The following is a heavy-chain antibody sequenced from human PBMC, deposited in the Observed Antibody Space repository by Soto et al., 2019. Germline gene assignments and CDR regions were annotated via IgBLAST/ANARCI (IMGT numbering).Heavy chain of an antibody. CDR2: IYYSGST. V-gene: IGHV4-31*03. CDR1: GGSISSGGYY. Sequence: TSETLSLTCTVSGGSISSGGYYWSWIRQHPGKGLEWIGYIYYSGSTYYNPSLKSRVTISVDTSKNQFSLKLSSVTAADTAVYYCARVGGFGELFQDYWGQGTLVTVSS. D-gene: IGHD3-10*01. J-gene: IGHJ4*02. CDR3: ARVGGFGELFQDY.